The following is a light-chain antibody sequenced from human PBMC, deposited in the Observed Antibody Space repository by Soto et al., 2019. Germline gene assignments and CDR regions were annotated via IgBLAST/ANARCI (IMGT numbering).Light chain of an antibody. CDR1: QSVSSN. J-gene: IGKJ1*01. V-gene: IGKV3-15*01. CDR2: DAS. CDR3: QQYNNWPRT. Sequence: EIVMTQSPATLSVSPVERATFSCMASQSVSSNLAWYQQRPGQAPRLLIYDASTRATDIPARVSGSGSGTEFTLTISSLQSEDFAVYYCQQYNNWPRTFGQGTKVDIK.